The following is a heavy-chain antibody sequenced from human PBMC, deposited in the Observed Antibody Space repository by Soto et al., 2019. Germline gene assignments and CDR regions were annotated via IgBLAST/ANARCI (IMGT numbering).Heavy chain of an antibody. J-gene: IGHJ3*02. CDR1: GDSVSSNSAA. D-gene: IGHD3-22*01. CDR2: TYYRSKWYN. V-gene: IGHV6-1*01. CDR3: ARDEGYYDSSGYRGCAFDI. Sequence: SQTLSLTCAISGDSVSSNSAAWNWIRQSPSRGLEWLGRTYYRSKWYNDYAVSVKSRITINPDTSKNQFSLQLNSVTPEDTAVYYCARDEGYYDSSGYRGCAFDIWGQGTMVTVSS.